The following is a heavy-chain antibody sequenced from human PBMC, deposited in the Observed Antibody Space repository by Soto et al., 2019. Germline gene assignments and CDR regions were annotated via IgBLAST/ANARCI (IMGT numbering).Heavy chain of an antibody. CDR3: ARTSYGTDAFDI. J-gene: IGHJ3*02. Sequence: SGGSLRLSCAASGFTFSDYYMTWIRQAPGKGLEWISYISSSGNTIYYADSVKGRFTISRDNAKNSLYLQMNSLRAEDTAVYYCARTSYGTDAFDIWGQGTLVTVSS. CDR1: GFTFSDYY. V-gene: IGHV3-11*01. CDR2: ISSSGNTI. D-gene: IGHD4-17*01.